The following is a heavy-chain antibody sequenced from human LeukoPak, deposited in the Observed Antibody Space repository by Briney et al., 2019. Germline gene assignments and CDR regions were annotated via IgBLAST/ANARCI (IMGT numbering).Heavy chain of an antibody. V-gene: IGHV4-38-2*01. CDR2: IHRSGST. CDR1: GYSINSGYY. J-gene: IGHJ4*02. Sequence: SETLSLTCAVSGYSINSGYYWGWIRQSPGKGLEWIGSIHRSGSTYYNPSLKSRVTISGDTSKSQFSLRLTSVTAADTAVYYCAGTSSGYYSTDYWGQGTLVTVSS. D-gene: IGHD5-12*01. CDR3: AGTSSGYYSTDY.